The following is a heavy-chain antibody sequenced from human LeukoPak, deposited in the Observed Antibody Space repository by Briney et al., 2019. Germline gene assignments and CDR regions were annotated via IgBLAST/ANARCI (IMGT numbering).Heavy chain of an antibody. J-gene: IGHJ2*01. V-gene: IGHV4-4*02. Sequence: SGTLSLTCAVSGGSISSSNWWSWVRQPPGKGLEWIGEIYHSGSTNYNPSLESRVTISVDTSKNQYSLKLSSVTAADTAVYYCARVYFNRSRPRRTGYFDLWGRGTLVTVSS. CDR3: ARVYFNRSRPRRTGYFDL. CDR1: GGSISSSNW. CDR2: IYHSGST. D-gene: IGHD3/OR15-3a*01.